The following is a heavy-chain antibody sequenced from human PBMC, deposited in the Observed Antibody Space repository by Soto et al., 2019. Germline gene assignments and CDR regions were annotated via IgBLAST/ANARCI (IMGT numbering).Heavy chain of an antibody. CDR3: ARTLYGDNVDY. J-gene: IGHJ4*02. CDR1: GGTFSSYT. V-gene: IGHV1-69*02. D-gene: IGHD4-17*01. CDR2: IIPILGIA. Sequence: ASVKVSCKASGGTFSSYTISWVRQAPGQGLEWMGRIIPILGIANYAQKFQGRVTMTSNTSISTAYMELSSLRSEDTAVYYCARTLYGDNVDYWGQGTLVTVSS.